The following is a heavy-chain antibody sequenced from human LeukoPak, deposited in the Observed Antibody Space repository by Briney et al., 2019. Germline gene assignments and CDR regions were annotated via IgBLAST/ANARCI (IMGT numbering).Heavy chain of an antibody. CDR2: ISPSGDTI. D-gene: IGHD3-16*02. V-gene: IGHV3-11*04. Sequence: PGGSLRLSCAASGFIVSGNYMSWVRQAPGKGLEWVSYISPSGDTIYYGDSVKGRFTISRDNDKNSLYLQMNSLRAEDTAVYYCHVRLGELSLITWGQGTLVTVSS. CDR3: HVRLGELSLIT. CDR1: GFIVSGNY. J-gene: IGHJ4*02.